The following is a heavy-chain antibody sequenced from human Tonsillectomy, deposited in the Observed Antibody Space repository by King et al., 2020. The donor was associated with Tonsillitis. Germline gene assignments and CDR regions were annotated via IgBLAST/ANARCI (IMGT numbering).Heavy chain of an antibody. J-gene: IGHJ6*02. CDR3: ERGTHYDILTDYYDDYYYYGMDV. D-gene: IGHD3-9*01. CDR2: IIPIFGTA. Sequence: HVQLVESGPEVKKPGSSVKVSCKASGGTFSSYAISWVRQAPGQGLEWMGGIIPIFGTANYTQKFQGRVTITAYESTCTAFMELSILRSEDTAVYYCERGTHYDILTDYYDDYYYYGMDVWGQGTTVTVSS. CDR1: GGTFSSYA. V-gene: IGHV1-69*01.